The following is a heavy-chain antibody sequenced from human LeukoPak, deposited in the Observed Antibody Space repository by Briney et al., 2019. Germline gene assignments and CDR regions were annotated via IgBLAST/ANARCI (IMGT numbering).Heavy chain of an antibody. CDR3: ARDWSVAGDFNWFDP. CDR2: IYHSGSL. Sequence: PSETLSLTCTVSGYSISSGYYWGWIRQPPGKGLEWIGSIYHSGSLYYNPSLKSRVTISVDTSENQFSLMLSSVTAADTAVYYCARDWSVAGDFNWFDPWGQGTLVTVSS. J-gene: IGHJ5*02. D-gene: IGHD6-19*01. CDR1: GYSISSGYY. V-gene: IGHV4-38-2*02.